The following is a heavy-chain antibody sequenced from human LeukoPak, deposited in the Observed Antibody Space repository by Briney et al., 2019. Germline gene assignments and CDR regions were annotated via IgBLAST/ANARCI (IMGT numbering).Heavy chain of an antibody. CDR1: GGSISSYY. J-gene: IGHJ3*02. CDR2: IYYSGST. Sequence: SETLSLTCTVSGGSISSYYWSWIRPPPGKGLEWMGYIYYSGSTNYNPSLKSRVTISVDTSKNQFSLKLSSVTAADTAVYYCASRSSGYYYFDAFDIWGQGTMVTVSP. CDR3: ASRSSGYYYFDAFDI. D-gene: IGHD3-22*01. V-gene: IGHV4-59*01.